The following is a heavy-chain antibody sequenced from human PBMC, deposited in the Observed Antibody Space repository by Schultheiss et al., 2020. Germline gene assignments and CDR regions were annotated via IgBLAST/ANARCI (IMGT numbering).Heavy chain of an antibody. CDR1: GGSISSGSYY. D-gene: IGHD2-2*02. CDR2: IYYSGST. Sequence: SETLSLTCTVSGGSISSGSYYWSWIRQPPGKGLEWIGYIYYSGSTYYNPSLKSRVTISVDKSKNQFSLKLSSVTAADTAVYYCARELVVQAAIQGWFDPWGQGTRVTVSS. CDR3: ARELVVQAAIQGWFDP. J-gene: IGHJ5*02. V-gene: IGHV4-61*01.